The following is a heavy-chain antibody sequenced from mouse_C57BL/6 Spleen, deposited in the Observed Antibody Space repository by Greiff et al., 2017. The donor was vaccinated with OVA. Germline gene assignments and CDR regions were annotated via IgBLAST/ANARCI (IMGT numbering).Heavy chain of an antibody. CDR2: IYPGDGDT. CDR1: GYAFSSYW. Sequence: VKLMESGAELVKPGASVKISCKASGYAFSSYWMNWVKQRPGKGLEWIGQIYPGDGDTNYNGKFKGKATLTADKSSSTAYMQLSSLTSEDSAVYFCARGGTNGGLAYWGQGTLVTVSA. V-gene: IGHV1-80*01. CDR3: ARGGTNGGLAY. J-gene: IGHJ3*01.